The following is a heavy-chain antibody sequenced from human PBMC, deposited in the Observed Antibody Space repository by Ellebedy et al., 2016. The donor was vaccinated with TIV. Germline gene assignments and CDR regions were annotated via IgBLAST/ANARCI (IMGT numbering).Heavy chain of an antibody. J-gene: IGHJ6*02. V-gene: IGHV4-4*02. CDR3: AKENYGMDV. CDR1: GGSISSSNW. CDR2: SWHSGST. Sequence: MPSETLSLTCAVSGGSISSSNWWRWVRQHPGKGLEWIGESWHSGSTTYNTSLKRRVSISVDKSKNQFSLNLNSVSAADTAVYYCAKENYGMDVWGQGTTVIVSS.